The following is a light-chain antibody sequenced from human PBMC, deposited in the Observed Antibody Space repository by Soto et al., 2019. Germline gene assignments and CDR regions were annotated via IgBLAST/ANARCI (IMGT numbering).Light chain of an antibody. CDR2: GAS. Sequence: EIVMTQSPATLSVSPGERATLSCRASQSVGINVAWYQQKPGQAPRLLIYGASSRATGVPARFSGSGSGTEFTLTITSLQSEDSEVYFCQQYNNWPRTFGQGTKVDIK. V-gene: IGKV3-15*01. J-gene: IGKJ1*01. CDR1: QSVGIN. CDR3: QQYNNWPRT.